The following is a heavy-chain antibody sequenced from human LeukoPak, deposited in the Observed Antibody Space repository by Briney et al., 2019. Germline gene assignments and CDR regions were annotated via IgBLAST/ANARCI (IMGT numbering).Heavy chain of an antibody. V-gene: IGHV4-39*02. J-gene: IGHJ6*03. Sequence: ETLSLTCTVSGGSISSSSYYWGWIRQPPGKGLEWIGSIYYSGSTYYNPSLKSRVTISVDTSKNQFSLKLSSVTAADTAVYYCARDLLGGYYYYMDVWGKGTTVTVSS. D-gene: IGHD3-16*01. CDR3: ARDLLGGYYYYMDV. CDR1: GGSISSSSYY. CDR2: IYYSGST.